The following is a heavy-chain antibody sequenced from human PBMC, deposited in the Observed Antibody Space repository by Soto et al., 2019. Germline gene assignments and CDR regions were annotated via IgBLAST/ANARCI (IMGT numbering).Heavy chain of an antibody. CDR3: AKNRAPRPFYYHGLDL. J-gene: IGHJ6*02. Sequence: GGSLRLSCAASGFTFKNFGMNWVRQAPGKGLEWVAIISNDGSDINYADSVRGRFTISRDTSRNTLHLQMNSLRAEDTAVYYCAKNRAPRPFYYHGLDLWGQGTTVTVSS. CDR2: ISNDGSDI. CDR1: GFTFKNFG. V-gene: IGHV3-30*18.